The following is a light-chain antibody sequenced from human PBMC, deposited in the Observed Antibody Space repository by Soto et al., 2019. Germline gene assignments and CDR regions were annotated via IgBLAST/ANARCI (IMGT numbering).Light chain of an antibody. CDR3: CSYAGSRTVV. CDR2: EGS. V-gene: IGLV2-23*01. CDR1: SSDVGTYNL. Sequence: QSALTQPASVSGSPGQSITISCTGTSSDVGTYNLVSWYQQHPGKAPKLMIYEGSKWPSGVSNRLSGSKSGNTASLTISGLQAEDEADYYCCSYAGSRTVVFGGGTKLTVL. J-gene: IGLJ2*01.